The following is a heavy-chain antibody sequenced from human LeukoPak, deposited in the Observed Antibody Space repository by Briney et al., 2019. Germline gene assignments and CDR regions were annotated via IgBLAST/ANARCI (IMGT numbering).Heavy chain of an antibody. D-gene: IGHD3-10*01. CDR2: INTNSGGK. V-gene: IGHV1-2*02. Sequence: ASVKVSCKASGYTFTGYYMNWVRQAPGQGLEWMGWINTNSGGKNYEKKFQGRVTMTRDTAISTAYMELSRLRADDTAVYYCARDLWFGELYYGIDVWGQGTTVTVSS. CDR3: ARDLWFGELYYGIDV. CDR1: GYTFTGYY. J-gene: IGHJ6*02.